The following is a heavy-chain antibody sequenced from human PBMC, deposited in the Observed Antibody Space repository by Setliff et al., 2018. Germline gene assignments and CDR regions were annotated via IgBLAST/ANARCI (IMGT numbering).Heavy chain of an antibody. CDR2: VRHRGST. CDR3: ARTLYDYDILTGPGYYFDY. V-gene: IGHV4-38-2*01. CDR1: GYSISSGYY. D-gene: IGHD3-9*01. Sequence: SETLSLTCAVSGYSISSGYYWGWIRRPPGKGLEWLGSVRHRGSTYYNPSLKSRVTISVDTSKNQFSLKLSSVTAADTAVYYCARTLYDYDILTGPGYYFDYWGQGTLVTVSS. J-gene: IGHJ4*02.